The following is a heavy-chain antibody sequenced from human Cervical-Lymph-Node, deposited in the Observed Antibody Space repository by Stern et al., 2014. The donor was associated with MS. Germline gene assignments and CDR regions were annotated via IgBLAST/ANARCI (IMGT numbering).Heavy chain of an antibody. CDR1: GFTFSSSG. V-gene: IGHV3-33*01. Sequence: VQLVESGGGVVQPGRSLRLSCAASGFTFSSSGMHWVRQAPGTGMAWLAIIYYDGNNRYYADSVKGRFTISRDNSKNTLYLQMNSLRAEDTAVYYCAREGGNTAEYFQHWGQGTLVTVSS. J-gene: IGHJ1*01. D-gene: IGHD4-23*01. CDR2: IYYDGNNR. CDR3: AREGGNTAEYFQH.